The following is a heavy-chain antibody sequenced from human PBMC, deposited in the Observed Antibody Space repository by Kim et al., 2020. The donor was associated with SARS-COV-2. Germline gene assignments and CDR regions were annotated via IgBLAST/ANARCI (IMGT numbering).Heavy chain of an antibody. CDR3: ARVKSGWYGEVTRFDR. J-gene: IGHJ5*02. V-gene: IGHV4-59*13. Sequence: SETLSLTCTVSGGSISSDYWSWIRQPPGKGLEWIGYIYYSGSTNYNPSLKSRVTISVDTSKNQFSLNLSSVTAADTAVYYCARVKSGWYGEVTRFDRWGQGALGTVSS. CDR1: GGSISSDY. CDR2: IYYSGST. D-gene: IGHD6-19*01.